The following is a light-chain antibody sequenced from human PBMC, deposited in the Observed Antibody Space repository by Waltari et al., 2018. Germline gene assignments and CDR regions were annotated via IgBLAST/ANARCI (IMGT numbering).Light chain of an antibody. CDR3: QQRSARDT. J-gene: IGKJ5*01. Sequence: DIVLTQSPATLSLSPGERATLSCRASQNVATPLAWYQQKPGQAPRLLIYDASTRATGIPARFSGSGSGTDFSLTISTLEPEDFAIYYCQQRSARDTFGQGTRLEIK. CDR2: DAS. V-gene: IGKV3-11*01. CDR1: QNVATP.